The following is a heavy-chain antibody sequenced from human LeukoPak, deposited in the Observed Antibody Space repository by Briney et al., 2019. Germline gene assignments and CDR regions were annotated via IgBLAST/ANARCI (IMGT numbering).Heavy chain of an antibody. Sequence: PGGSLRLSCAVSGFTFSSYAMHWVRQAPGKGLEWVAVISYDGSNKYYADSVKGRFTISRDNSKNTLYLQMNSLRAEDTAVYYCARDRRVVVASYYFDYWGQGTLVTVSS. D-gene: IGHD2-15*01. J-gene: IGHJ4*02. CDR1: GFTFSSYA. CDR3: ARDRRVVVASYYFDY. CDR2: ISYDGSNK. V-gene: IGHV3-30-3*01.